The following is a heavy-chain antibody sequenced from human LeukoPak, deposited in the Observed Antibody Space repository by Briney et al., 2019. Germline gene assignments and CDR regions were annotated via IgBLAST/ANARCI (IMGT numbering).Heavy chain of an antibody. CDR3: ARDVGTLEVIDY. V-gene: IGHV1-2*02. D-gene: IGHD3-3*01. J-gene: IGHJ4*02. Sequence: ASVKVSCKASGYNFTAHYMHWVRQAPGQGLERMGWINPKNGGTDCPQKFQGRVTMTRDTSINTVYMELIRLMSDDTAVYYCARDVGTLEVIDYWGQGTLVTVS. CDR2: INPKNGGT. CDR1: GYNFTAHY.